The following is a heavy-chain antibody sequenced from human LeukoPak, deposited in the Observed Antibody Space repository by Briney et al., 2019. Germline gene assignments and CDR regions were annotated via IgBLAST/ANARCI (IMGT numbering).Heavy chain of an antibody. Sequence: PSETLSLTCTVSGGSISSYCWSWIRQPPGKGLEWIGYIYYSGSTNYNPSLKSRVTISVDTSKNQFSLKLSSVTAADTAVYYCARDRDGYNPIFFDYWGQGTLVTVSS. D-gene: IGHD5-24*01. CDR2: IYYSGST. CDR1: GGSISSYC. V-gene: IGHV4-59*01. J-gene: IGHJ4*02. CDR3: ARDRDGYNPIFFDY.